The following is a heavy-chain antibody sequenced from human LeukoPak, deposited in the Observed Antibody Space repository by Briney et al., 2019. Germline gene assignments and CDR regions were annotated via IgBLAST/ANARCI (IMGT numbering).Heavy chain of an antibody. V-gene: IGHV3-11*06. D-gene: IGHD5-24*01. Sequence: SVKGRFTISRDNAKDSVYLQMNSLRAEDTAVYYCARDLGGYNFDYWGQGTLLTVSS. J-gene: IGHJ4*02. CDR3: ARDLGGYNFDY.